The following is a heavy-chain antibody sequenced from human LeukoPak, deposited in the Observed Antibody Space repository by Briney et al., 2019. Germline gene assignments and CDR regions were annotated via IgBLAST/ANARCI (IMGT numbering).Heavy chain of an antibody. CDR1: GFKFSSYT. Sequence: PGRSLRLSCAASGFKFSSYTMHWVRQAPGKGLDWVAFIHHDGSNKYYADSVRGRFTISRDNSKNTLYLQMNSLRAEDTAVYFCAKGDKMLTWRRTYNRFDPWGQGTLVTVSS. D-gene: IGHD3-16*01. CDR3: AKGDKMLTWRRTYNRFDP. J-gene: IGHJ5*02. CDR2: IHHDGSNK. V-gene: IGHV3-30*04.